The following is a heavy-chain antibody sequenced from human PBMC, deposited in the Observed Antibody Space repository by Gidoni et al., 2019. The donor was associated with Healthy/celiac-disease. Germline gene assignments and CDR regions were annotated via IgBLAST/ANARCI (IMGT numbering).Heavy chain of an antibody. CDR2: IYYSGST. CDR1: GGSISSSSYY. V-gene: IGHV4-39*01. Sequence: QLQLQESGPGLVKPSETLSLTCTVSGGSISSSSYYWGWIRQPPGKGLEWIGSIYYSGSTYYNPSLKSRVTISVDTSKNQFSLKLSSVTAADTAVYYCARHVGDYFFYYFDYWGQGTLVTVSS. J-gene: IGHJ4*02. D-gene: IGHD4-17*01. CDR3: ARHVGDYFFYYFDY.